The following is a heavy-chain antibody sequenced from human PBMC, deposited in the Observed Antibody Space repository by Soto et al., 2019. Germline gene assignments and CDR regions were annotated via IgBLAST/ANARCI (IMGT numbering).Heavy chain of an antibody. V-gene: IGHV4-34*01. CDR3: ARGLTTLGIAGSPFDY. J-gene: IGHJ4*02. CDR1: GGSFSGYY. Sequence: SETLSLTCAVYGGSFSGYYWSWIRQPPGKGLEWIGEINHSGSTNYNPSLKSRVTISVDTSKNQFSLKLSSVTAADTAVYYCARGLTTLGIAGSPFDYWGQGTLVTVSS. CDR2: INHSGST. D-gene: IGHD6-13*01.